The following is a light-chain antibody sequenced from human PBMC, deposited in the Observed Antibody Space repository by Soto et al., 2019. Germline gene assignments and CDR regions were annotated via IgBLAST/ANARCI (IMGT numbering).Light chain of an antibody. CDR3: SSYTSTNTLV. CDR2: EVI. V-gene: IGLV2-14*01. Sequence: QSALTQPASVSGSPGQSITISCTGTSSDVGAYDYVSWYQQHPGNAPKLLIYEVIHRPSGVSDRFSGSKSGNTAPLTISGLRAEDEADFYCSSYTSTNTLVFGTGTQLTVL. J-gene: IGLJ1*01. CDR1: SSDVGAYDY.